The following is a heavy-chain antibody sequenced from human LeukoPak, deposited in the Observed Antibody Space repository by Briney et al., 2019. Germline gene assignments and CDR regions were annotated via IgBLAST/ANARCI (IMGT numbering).Heavy chain of an antibody. D-gene: IGHD2-2*02. J-gene: IGHJ3*02. CDR1: GYTFTGYY. CDR2: INPNSGGT. CDR3: ARVTLSYYCSSTSCYRKIGALDI. Sequence: ASVKVSCKASGYTFTGYYMHWVRQAPGQGLEWMGRINPNSGGTNYAQKFQGRVTMTRDTSISTAYMELSRLRSDDTAVYYCARVTLSYYCSSTSCYRKIGALDIWGQGTMVTVSS. V-gene: IGHV1-2*06.